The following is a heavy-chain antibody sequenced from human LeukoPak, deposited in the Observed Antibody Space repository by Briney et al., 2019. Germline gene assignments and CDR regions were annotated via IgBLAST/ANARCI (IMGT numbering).Heavy chain of an antibody. V-gene: IGHV3-23*01. D-gene: IGHD3-3*01. CDR3: ARVGQYYDFWSGPLHDAFDI. CDR1: GFTFSSYA. CDR2: ISGSGGST. J-gene: IGHJ3*02. Sequence: GGSLRLSCAASGFTFSSYAMSWVRQAPGKGLEWVSAISGSGGSTCYADSVKGRFTISRDNSKNTLYLQMNSLRAEDTAVYYCARVGQYYDFWSGPLHDAFDIWGQGTMVTVSS.